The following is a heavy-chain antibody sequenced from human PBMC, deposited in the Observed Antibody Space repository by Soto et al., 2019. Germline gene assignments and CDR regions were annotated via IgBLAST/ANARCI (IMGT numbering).Heavy chain of an antibody. V-gene: IGHV3-21*01. Sequence: PGGSLRLSCAASGFTFSGFIMNWVRQAPGKGLEWVSSVTSSPSSMFYADSVKGRFTISRDDAKDSLFLQMNSLRADDTAVYYCAREADFASSGYVLDYWGLGTMVTVYS. CDR2: VTSSPSSM. CDR3: AREADFASSGYVLDY. J-gene: IGHJ4*02. CDR1: GFTFSGFI. D-gene: IGHD3-22*01.